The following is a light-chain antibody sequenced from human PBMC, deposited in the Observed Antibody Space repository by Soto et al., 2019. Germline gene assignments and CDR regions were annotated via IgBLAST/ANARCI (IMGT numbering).Light chain of an antibody. Sequence: IVVTPSPGTLSLSKEERATLSCRASQSVSSSYLAWYQQKPGQAPRLLIYGASSRATGIPDRFSGSGSGTDFTLTISRLEPEDFAVYYCQQYGSSWWTFGQGTKVDI. CDR3: QQYGSSWWT. CDR1: QSVSSSY. J-gene: IGKJ1*01. CDR2: GAS. V-gene: IGKV3-20*01.